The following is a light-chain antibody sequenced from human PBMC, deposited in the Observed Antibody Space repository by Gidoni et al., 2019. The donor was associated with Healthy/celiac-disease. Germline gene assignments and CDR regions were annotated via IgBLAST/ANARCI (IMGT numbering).Light chain of an antibody. Sequence: DIQMTQSPSTLSASVGDRVTITCRARLSISSWLSWYQQKPGDAPKLLIYKASSLESGVPSRFSGSGSRTEFTLTISSLQPDDFATYCCQQYNSYSYTFGQGTKLEIK. V-gene: IGKV1-5*03. CDR3: QQYNSYSYT. CDR2: KAS. J-gene: IGKJ2*01. CDR1: LSISSW.